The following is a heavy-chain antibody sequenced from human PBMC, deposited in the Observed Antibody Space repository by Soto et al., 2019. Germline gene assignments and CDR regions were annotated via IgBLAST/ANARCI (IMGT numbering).Heavy chain of an antibody. D-gene: IGHD2-21*02. Sequence: EVQLVESGGGLVQPGGSLRLSCAASGFTFSSYAMHWVSQAPGXGLEYVSTISRNGGSTYYANSVKGRXTISRDNSKNTLXLXMGILRAEDXAVYXCARGGSDYYFDYWGQGTLVTVSS. J-gene: IGHJ4*02. V-gene: IGHV3-64*01. CDR2: ISRNGGST. CDR3: ARGGSDYYFDY. CDR1: GFTFSSYA.